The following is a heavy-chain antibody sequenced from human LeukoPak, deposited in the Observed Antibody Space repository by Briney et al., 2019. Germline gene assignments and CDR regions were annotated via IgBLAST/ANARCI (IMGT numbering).Heavy chain of an antibody. Sequence: ASVKVSCKASGYTFTSYGISWVRQAPGQGLEWMGWISAYNGNTNYAQKLQGRVTMTTDTSTSTAYMELRSLRSDDTAVYYCATQAGGSYYGNAFDIWSQGTMVTVSS. D-gene: IGHD1-26*01. J-gene: IGHJ3*02. CDR2: ISAYNGNT. V-gene: IGHV1-18*01. CDR1: GYTFTSYG. CDR3: ATQAGGSYYGNAFDI.